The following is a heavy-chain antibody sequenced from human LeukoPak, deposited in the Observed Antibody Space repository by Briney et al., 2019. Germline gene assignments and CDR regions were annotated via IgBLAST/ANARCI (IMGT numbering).Heavy chain of an antibody. D-gene: IGHD2-15*01. J-gene: IGHJ5*02. Sequence: GASVKVSCKASGYTFTSYYMHWVRQAPGQGLEWMGIVNPSGGSTSYAQKFQGRVTMTRDTSTSTVYMELSSLRSEDTAVYYCARASLVVAALNWFDPWGQGTLVTVSS. V-gene: IGHV1-46*01. CDR1: GYTFTSYY. CDR3: ARASLVVAALNWFDP. CDR2: VNPSGGST.